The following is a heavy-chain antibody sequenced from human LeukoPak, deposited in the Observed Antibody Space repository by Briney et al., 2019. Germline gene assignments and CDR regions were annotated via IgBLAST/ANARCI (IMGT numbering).Heavy chain of an antibody. V-gene: IGHV4-4*07. CDR3: ARASDPYYYDSSAFDY. J-gene: IGHJ4*02. Sequence: PSETLSLTCTVSVGSINGYYWSWIRQPAGKGLEWIGRINTSGSTNYNPSLKSRVTISIDTSKNQFSLKLSSVTAADTAVYYCARASDPYYYDSSAFDYWGQGTLVTVSS. D-gene: IGHD3-22*01. CDR2: INTSGST. CDR1: VGSINGYY.